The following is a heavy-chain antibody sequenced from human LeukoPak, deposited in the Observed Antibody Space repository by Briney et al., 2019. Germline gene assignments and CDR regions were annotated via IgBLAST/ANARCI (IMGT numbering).Heavy chain of an antibody. D-gene: IGHD3-22*01. CDR3: ARLDLNYYDGSGYYIFDY. J-gene: IGHJ4*02. CDR2: IYPGDSDT. CDR1: GYSFTSYW. V-gene: IGHV5-51*01. Sequence: GESLKISCKGSGYSFTSYWIGWVRQLPGKGLEWMGIIYPGDSDTRYSPSFQGQVTISADKSISTAYLQWSSLKASDTAMYYCARLDLNYYDGSGYYIFDYWGQGTLVTVSS.